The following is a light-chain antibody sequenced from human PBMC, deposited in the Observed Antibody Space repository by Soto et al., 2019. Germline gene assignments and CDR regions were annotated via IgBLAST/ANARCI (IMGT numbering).Light chain of an antibody. J-gene: IGKJ1*01. CDR2: GAS. V-gene: IGKV3-20*01. Sequence: PGARATLSCRANQSVSSSYLAWYQHKPGQAPRLLIYGASTRATGIPGRFSGSGSGTDFALTITGLEPEDSAVYCCQQYSSSPWTFGQGTKVEIK. CDR1: QSVSSSY. CDR3: QQYSSSPWT.